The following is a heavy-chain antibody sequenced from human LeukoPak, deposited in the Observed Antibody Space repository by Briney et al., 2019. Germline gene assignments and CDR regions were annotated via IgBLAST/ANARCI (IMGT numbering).Heavy chain of an antibody. V-gene: IGHV3-23*01. CDR2: ISGSGGST. CDR1: GFTFSSYA. J-gene: IGHJ4*02. CDR3: AKKEGSSSWFDY. Sequence: GGSLRLSCAASGFTFSSYAMSWVRQAPVKGLEWVSAISGSGGSTYYADSVKGRFTISRDNSKNTLYLQMNSLRAEDTAVYYCAKKEGSSSWFDYWGQGTLVTVSS. D-gene: IGHD6-6*01.